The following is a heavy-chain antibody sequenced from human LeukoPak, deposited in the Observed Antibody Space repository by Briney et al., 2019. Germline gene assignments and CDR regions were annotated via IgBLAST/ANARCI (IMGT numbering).Heavy chain of an antibody. D-gene: IGHD1-1*01. CDR3: VRDTPTTGTRYFPY. CDR2: IKQDGSEK. V-gene: IGHV3-7*01. Sequence: GGSLRLSCAASEFTFSSYWMSWVRQAPGKGLEWVANIKQDGSEKYYVDSVKGRFTISRDNAKNTLYLQMNSLRAEDTAVYYCVRDTPTTGTRYFPYWGQGTLVTVSS. J-gene: IGHJ4*02. CDR1: EFTFSSYW.